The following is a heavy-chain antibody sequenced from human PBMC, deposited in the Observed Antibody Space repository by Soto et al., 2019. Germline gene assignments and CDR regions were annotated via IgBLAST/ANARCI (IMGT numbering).Heavy chain of an antibody. CDR3: ARGIVGANRGVLAFDV. CDR1: GYTFTDYY. V-gene: IGHV1-2*02. CDR2: INPYSGGT. D-gene: IGHD1-26*01. J-gene: IGHJ3*01. Sequence: ASVKVSCKASGYTFTDYYVHWVRQAPGQGLEWMGWINPYSGGTNYAQKFQGRVTMTRNTSISTAYMELSRLTSDDTAVYYCARGIVGANRGVLAFDVWGQGTLVPVSS.